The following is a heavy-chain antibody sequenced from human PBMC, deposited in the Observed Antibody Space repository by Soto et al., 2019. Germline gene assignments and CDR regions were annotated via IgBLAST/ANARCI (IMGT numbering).Heavy chain of an antibody. Sequence: QLQLQESGPGLVKPSETLSLTCTVSGGSISSSSYYWGWIRQPPGKGLEWIGSIYYSGSTYYNPSLKSRVTISVDTSKNQFSLKLSSVTAADTAVYYCARRGAECCSGGSCSSWFDPWGQGTLVTVSS. V-gene: IGHV4-39*01. CDR1: GGSISSSSYY. CDR3: ARRGAECCSGGSCSSWFDP. D-gene: IGHD2-15*01. CDR2: IYYSGST. J-gene: IGHJ5*02.